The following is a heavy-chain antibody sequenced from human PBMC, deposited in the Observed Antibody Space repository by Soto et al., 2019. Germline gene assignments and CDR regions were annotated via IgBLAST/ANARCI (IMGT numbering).Heavy chain of an antibody. CDR2: IYYSGST. V-gene: IGHV4-39*01. J-gene: IGHJ4*02. CDR1: GVSISISSYY. Sequence: ETLSLSCAVSGVSISISSYYWGWIRPPPGKGLEWIGSIYYSGSTYYNPSLKRRVTISVDTSKNQFSLKLSSVTAADTAVYYCARQHYDFWSGPANYFDYWGQGTLVTVYS. D-gene: IGHD3-3*01. CDR3: ARQHYDFWSGPANYFDY.